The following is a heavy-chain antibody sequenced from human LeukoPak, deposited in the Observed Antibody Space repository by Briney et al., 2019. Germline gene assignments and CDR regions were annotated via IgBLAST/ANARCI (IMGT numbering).Heavy chain of an antibody. V-gene: IGHV3-66*01. D-gene: IGHD1-26*01. CDR3: ARDQVSEGWFDP. Sequence: AGSLRLSCVASGFTVSSNYMSWVRQAPGKGLEWVSVIYSGGSTYYADSVKGRFTISRDNSKNTLYLQMNSLRAEDTAVYYCARDQVSEGWFDPWGQGTLVTVSS. J-gene: IGHJ5*02. CDR1: GFTVSSNY. CDR2: IYSGGST.